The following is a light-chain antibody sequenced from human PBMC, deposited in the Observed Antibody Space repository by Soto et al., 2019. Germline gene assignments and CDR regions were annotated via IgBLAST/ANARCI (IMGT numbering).Light chain of an antibody. CDR1: SSDVGGYNY. V-gene: IGLV2-14*01. J-gene: IGLJ1*01. CDR3: SSFADSSVRDYV. CDR2: EVS. Sequence: QSVLTQPASVSGSPGQSITISCTGTSSDVGGYNYVSWYQQHPGKAPKLMIYEVSNRPSGVSNRFSGSKSGNTASLTISGLQAEDEAHYYCSSFADSSVRDYVFGGGTKVTVL.